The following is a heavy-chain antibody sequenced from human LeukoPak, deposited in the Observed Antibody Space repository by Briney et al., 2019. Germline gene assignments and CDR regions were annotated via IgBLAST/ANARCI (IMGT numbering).Heavy chain of an antibody. V-gene: IGHV3-21*01. CDR3: ARESIPLYGDYVNWFDP. D-gene: IGHD2-21*02. CDR1: GFTFSSYE. Sequence: PGGSLRLSCAASGFTFSSYEMNWVRQAPGKGLGWVSSISSSSSYIYYADSVKGRFTISRDNAKNSLYLQMNSLRAEDTAVYYCARESIPLYGDYVNWFDPWGQGTLVTVSS. J-gene: IGHJ5*02. CDR2: ISSSSSYI.